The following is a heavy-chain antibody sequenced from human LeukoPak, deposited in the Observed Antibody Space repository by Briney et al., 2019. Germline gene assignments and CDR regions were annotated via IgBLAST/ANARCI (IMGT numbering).Heavy chain of an antibody. CDR2: ISSSGSGGNT. D-gene: IGHD1-26*01. CDR3: AKDRTVGASYWYFDL. Sequence: GGSPRLSCVASGVTLSNYAMSWARQAPGKGLEWVSGISSSGSGGNTYYADSVKGRFTISRDSSRNTLFLHMNTLRAEDTAIYYCAKDRTVGASYWYFDLWGRGTLVTVSS. J-gene: IGHJ2*01. V-gene: IGHV3-23*01. CDR1: GVTLSNYA.